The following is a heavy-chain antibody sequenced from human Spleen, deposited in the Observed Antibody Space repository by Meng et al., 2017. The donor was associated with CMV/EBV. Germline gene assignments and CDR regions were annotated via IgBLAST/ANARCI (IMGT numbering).Heavy chain of an antibody. Sequence: GSLRLSCTVSGGSVSSGSYYWSWIRQPTGKGLEWTGYIYYSGSTNYNPTLKSRVTISVDTSKNQFSLKLGSVTAADTAVYYCARGGSYPHYWGQGTLVTVSS. CDR1: GGSVSSGSYY. CDR3: ARGGSYPHY. V-gene: IGHV4-61*01. J-gene: IGHJ4*02. D-gene: IGHD1-26*01. CDR2: IYYSGST.